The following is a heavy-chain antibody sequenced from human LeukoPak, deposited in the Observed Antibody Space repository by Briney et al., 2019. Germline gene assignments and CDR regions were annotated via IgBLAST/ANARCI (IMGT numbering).Heavy chain of an antibody. Sequence: ASVKVSCEASGGTFHSYIVTWVRQAPGQGLEWMGGIVPIIGIANYAQKFQGRVTITADDSTSTAYMELRSLRSEDTAIYYCARDQRPSCLGGICYSGDYWGQGTLVTVTS. CDR2: IVPIIGIA. V-gene: IGHV1-69*10. CDR1: GGTFHSYI. D-gene: IGHD2-15*01. J-gene: IGHJ4*02. CDR3: ARDQRPSCLGGICYSGDY.